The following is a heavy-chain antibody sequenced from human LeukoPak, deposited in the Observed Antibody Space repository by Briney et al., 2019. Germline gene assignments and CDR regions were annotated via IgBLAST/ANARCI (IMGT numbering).Heavy chain of an antibody. V-gene: IGHV4-59*01. CDR2: IYYSGST. D-gene: IGHD6-13*01. J-gene: IGHJ6*03. CDR1: GGSISSYY. Sequence: SETLSLTCTVSGGSISSYYWSWIRQPPGKGLEWIGYIYYSGSTNYNPSLESRVTISVDTSKNQFSLKLSSVTAADTAVYYCARLTGYSSSWYVPYYYYYMDVWGKGTTVTISS. CDR3: ARLTGYSSSWYVPYYYYYMDV.